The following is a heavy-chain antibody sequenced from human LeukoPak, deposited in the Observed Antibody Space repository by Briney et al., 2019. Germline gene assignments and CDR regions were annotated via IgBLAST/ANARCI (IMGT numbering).Heavy chain of an antibody. CDR3: AREPYGDYGTNWFDP. V-gene: IGHV6-1*01. CDR2: TYYRSKWYN. J-gene: IGHJ5*02. D-gene: IGHD4-17*01. CDR1: GDSVSGNSAA. Sequence: SQTLSLTCAISGDSVSGNSAAWNWIRQSPSRGLEWLGRTYYRSKWYNDYAVSVKSRITINPDTSKNQFSLQLNSVTPEDTAAYYCAREPYGDYGTNWFDPWGQGTLVTVSS.